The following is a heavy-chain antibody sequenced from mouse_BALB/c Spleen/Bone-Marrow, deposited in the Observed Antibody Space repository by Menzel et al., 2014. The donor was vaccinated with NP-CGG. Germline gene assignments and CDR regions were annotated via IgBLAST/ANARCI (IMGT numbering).Heavy chain of an antibody. CDR3: ARRDGSTYYYAMDY. Sequence: VQLQQSGAELVRPGSSVKISCKASGYAFSNYWMNWVKQRPGQGLEWIGQVYPGDGDTNYNGKFKGKATLTADKSSSTAYMQLSSLPSEDSAVYFCARRDGSTYYYAMDYWGQGTSVPVSS. CDR2: VYPGDGDT. V-gene: IGHV1-80*01. J-gene: IGHJ4*01. D-gene: IGHD1-1*01. CDR1: GYAFSNYW.